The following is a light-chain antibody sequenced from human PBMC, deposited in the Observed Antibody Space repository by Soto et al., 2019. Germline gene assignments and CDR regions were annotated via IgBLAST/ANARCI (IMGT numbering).Light chain of an antibody. CDR2: DVS. V-gene: IGLV2-14*01. CDR3: FSYTRSSTQV. J-gene: IGLJ2*01. Sequence: QSALTQPASVSGSLGQSITISCTGTSSDIGAYNYVSWYQQHPGKAPKVMIYDVSNRPSGVSNRFSGSKSGNTASLTISGLQAEDEADYYCFSYTRSSTQVFGGGIKVTVL. CDR1: SSDIGAYNY.